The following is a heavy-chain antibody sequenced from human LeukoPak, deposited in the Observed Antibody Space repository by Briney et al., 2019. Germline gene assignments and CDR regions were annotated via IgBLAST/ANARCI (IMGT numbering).Heavy chain of an antibody. CDR1: GCRFTTYL. V-gene: IGHV5-51*01. D-gene: IGHD3-22*01. CDR3: ARHPITRYYDSSGYSAAGPDY. Sequence: GESLKISCEGCGCRFTTYLSGWVRPMPVKGLEWMGIINPGDSDTRYSPSFQGQVTISADKSISTAYLLWNSLKASDTAMYYCARHPITRYYDSSGYSAAGPDYWGQGTLVTVSS. CDR2: INPGDSDT. J-gene: IGHJ4*02.